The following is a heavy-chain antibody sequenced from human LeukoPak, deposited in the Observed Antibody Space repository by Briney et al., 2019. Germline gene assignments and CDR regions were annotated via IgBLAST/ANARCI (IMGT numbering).Heavy chain of an antibody. D-gene: IGHD1-26*01. CDR2: ISSSGSTI. CDR3: AREGRGSWYY. CDR1: GFTFSSYE. Sequence: GGSLRLSCAASGFTFSSYEMNWVRQAPGRGLEGVSYISSSGSTIYYADSVKGRFTISRDNAKNSLYLQMNSLRAEDTAVYYCAREGRGSWYYWGQGTLVTVSS. J-gene: IGHJ4*02. V-gene: IGHV3-48*03.